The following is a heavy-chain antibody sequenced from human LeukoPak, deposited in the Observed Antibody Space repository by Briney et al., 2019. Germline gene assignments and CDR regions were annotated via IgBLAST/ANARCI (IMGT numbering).Heavy chain of an antibody. CDR2: IYTSGST. CDR3: AKVKQCLGDCNPFDQ. Sequence: SETLSLTCTVSGGSISSYYWSWIRQPAGKGLEWIGRIYTSGSTNYNPSLKSRVTMSVDTSKNQFSLKLSSVTAADTAVYYCAKVKQCLGDCNPFDQWGQGTLVTVSS. J-gene: IGHJ4*02. CDR1: GGSISSYY. D-gene: IGHD2-21*02. V-gene: IGHV4-4*07.